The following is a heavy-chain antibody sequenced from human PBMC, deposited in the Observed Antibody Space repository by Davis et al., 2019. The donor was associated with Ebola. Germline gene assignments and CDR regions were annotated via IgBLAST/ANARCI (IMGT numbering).Heavy chain of an antibody. CDR1: GESISSGNYA. Sequence: SETLSLTCVVSGESISSGNYAWSWIRQAPGKGLEWLAYISYTGSSFYNPSLKSRASISQDTSKNQFSLRLNSVTAADTAVFFCARLGKYSDAFDTWGQGTMVTVSA. CDR3: ARLGKYSDAFDT. CDR2: ISYTGSS. J-gene: IGHJ3*02. D-gene: IGHD1-1*01. V-gene: IGHV4-30-4*07.